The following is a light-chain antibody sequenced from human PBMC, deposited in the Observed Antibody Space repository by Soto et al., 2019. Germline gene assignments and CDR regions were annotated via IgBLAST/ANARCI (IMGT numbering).Light chain of an antibody. CDR1: QGISNY. CDR3: QKYNSALT. CDR2: AAS. Sequence: DIPMTQSPSSLSASVGDRVTITCRASQGISNYLAWYQQKPGKVPKLLIYAASTLQSGVPSRFSGSGSGTDFTRTISSLQPEDVASYYCQKYNSALTFGGGTKVEIK. J-gene: IGKJ4*01. V-gene: IGKV1-27*01.